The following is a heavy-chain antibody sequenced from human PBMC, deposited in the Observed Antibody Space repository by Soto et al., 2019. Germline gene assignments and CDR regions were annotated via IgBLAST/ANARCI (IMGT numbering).Heavy chain of an antibody. CDR3: ARDVLIAAAGSPHY. D-gene: IGHD6-13*01. CDR1: GYTFTSYG. V-gene: IGHV1-18*01. J-gene: IGHJ4*02. Sequence: ASVKVSCKASGYTFTSYGISWVRQAPGQGLEWMGWISAYNGNTNYAQKLQGRVTMTTDTSTSTAYMELRSLRSDDTAVYYCARDVLIAAAGSPHYWGQGTLVTVSS. CDR2: ISAYNGNT.